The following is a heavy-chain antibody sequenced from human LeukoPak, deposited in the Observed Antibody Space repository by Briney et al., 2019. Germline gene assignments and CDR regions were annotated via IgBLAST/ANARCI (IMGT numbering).Heavy chain of an antibody. V-gene: IGHV1-2*02. Sequence: ASVKVSCKASGYTFTGYDMHWVRQAPGQGLEWMGWINPNSGGTNYAQKFQGRVTMTRDTSISTAYMELSRLRSDDTAVYYCARSRVYGDSGSWYQHWGQGTLVPVSS. CDR1: GYTFTGYD. CDR3: ARSRVYGDSGSWYQH. J-gene: IGHJ1*01. D-gene: IGHD4-17*01. CDR2: INPNSGGT.